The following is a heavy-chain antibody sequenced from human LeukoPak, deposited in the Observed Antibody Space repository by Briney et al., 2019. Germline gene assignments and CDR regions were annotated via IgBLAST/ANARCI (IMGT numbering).Heavy chain of an antibody. CDR1: GFTFSSYA. V-gene: IGHV3-30-3*01. CDR3: AREDGYSYGYPFAY. J-gene: IGHJ4*02. Sequence: PEGSLRLSCAASGFTFSSYAKHWVRQAPGKGLEWVAVISYDGSNKYYADSVKGRFTISRDNSKNTLYLQMNSLRAEDTAVYYCAREDGYSYGYPFAYWGQGTLVTVSS. CDR2: ISYDGSNK. D-gene: IGHD5-18*01.